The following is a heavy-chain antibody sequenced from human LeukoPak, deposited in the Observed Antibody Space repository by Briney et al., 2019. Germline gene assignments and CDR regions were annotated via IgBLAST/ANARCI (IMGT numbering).Heavy chain of an antibody. J-gene: IGHJ5*02. CDR3: AREPGFDSSGYLNWFDP. D-gene: IGHD3-22*01. Sequence: SETLSLTCTVPGGSISSSYWSWIRQPPGEGLEWIACISYSGSTTYNPTLKSRVTISVDTSKKQLSLKLSSVTAADTAVYYCAREPGFDSSGYLNWFDPGGEGTLVTVSS. CDR1: GGSISSSY. CDR2: ISYSGST. V-gene: IGHV4-59*01.